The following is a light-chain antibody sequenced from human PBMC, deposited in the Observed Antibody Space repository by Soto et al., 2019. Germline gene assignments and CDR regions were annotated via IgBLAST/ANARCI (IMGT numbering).Light chain of an antibody. J-gene: IGKJ1*01. CDR3: QQYGSSPT. CDR2: GAF. CDR1: QSVGSNY. V-gene: IGKV3-20*01. Sequence: EIVLTQSPGTLSLSPGERATLSCRASQSVGSNYLAWYQQKPGQAPRLLIYGAFTRATGIPDRFSGSGSGTDFTLTVSRLEPEDFALYFCQQYGSSPTFGQGTKVEIK.